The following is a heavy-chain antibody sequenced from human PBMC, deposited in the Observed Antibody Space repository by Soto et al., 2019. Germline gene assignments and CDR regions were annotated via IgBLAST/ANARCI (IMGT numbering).Heavy chain of an antibody. J-gene: IGHJ4*02. CDR3: AREQQLDTGNFDD. CDR2: INAGNGNT. CDR1: GYTFTNYA. Sequence: ASVKVSCKASGYTFTNYAIHWVRQAPGQRLEWMGWINAGNGNTKYSQKFQDRVTITRDTSASTVYMALSSLRFEDTAVYYWAREQQLDTGNFDDWGKGTLVTVAS. V-gene: IGHV1-3*01. D-gene: IGHD1-1*01.